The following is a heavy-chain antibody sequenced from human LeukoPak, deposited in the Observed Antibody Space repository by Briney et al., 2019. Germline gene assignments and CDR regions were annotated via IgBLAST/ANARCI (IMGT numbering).Heavy chain of an antibody. CDR3: ARGEVGGSYGIAFDY. D-gene: IGHD1-26*01. V-gene: IGHV1-18*01. CDR1: GYTFISYG. Sequence: GASVKVSYKASGYTFISYGISWVRQAPGQGLEWMGWISAYNGNTNYAQKFQGRVTMTTDTSTSTAYMELRSLRSDDTAVYYCARGEVGGSYGIAFDYWGQGTLVTVSS. CDR2: ISAYNGNT. J-gene: IGHJ4*02.